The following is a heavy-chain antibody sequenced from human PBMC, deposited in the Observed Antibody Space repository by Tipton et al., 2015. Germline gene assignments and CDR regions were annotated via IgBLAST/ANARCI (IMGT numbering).Heavy chain of an antibody. D-gene: IGHD3-22*01. CDR3: AREYYYDSNAYYPYFDY. Sequence: TLSLTCNVSGGYISDYYWTWLRQSPGKGLEWIGNIYYTGSTNYNPSIQSRVSMSVDTSKKQFSLNVTSVTAADTAVYYCAREYYYDSNAYYPYFDYWGQGTLVTVSS. V-gene: IGHV4-59*01. J-gene: IGHJ4*02. CDR2: IYYTGST. CDR1: GGYISDYY.